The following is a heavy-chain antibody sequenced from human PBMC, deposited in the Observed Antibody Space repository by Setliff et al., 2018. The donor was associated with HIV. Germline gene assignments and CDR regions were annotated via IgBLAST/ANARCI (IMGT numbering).Heavy chain of an antibody. Sequence: GSLRLSCAASGFTFSSYRMHWVRQTPGKGLVWVSRIKTAASVTSYADSVKGRFTISRDNSKNTLYLQMNSLRAEDTAVYYCARASYYYDSSGWVDYWGQGTLVTVSS. D-gene: IGHD3-22*01. CDR1: GFTFSSYR. CDR2: IKTAASVT. V-gene: IGHV3-74*01. CDR3: ARASYYYDSSGWVDY. J-gene: IGHJ4*02.